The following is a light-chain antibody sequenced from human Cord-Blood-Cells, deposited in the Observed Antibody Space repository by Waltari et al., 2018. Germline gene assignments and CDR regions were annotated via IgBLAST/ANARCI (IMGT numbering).Light chain of an antibody. Sequence: QSALTQPASVSGSPGPSITISCTGTSSDVGGYNYFSWYQQHPGKAPKLMIYDVSNRPSGVSNRFSGSKSGNTASLTISGLQAEDEADYYCSSYTSSSTVVFGGGTKLTVL. CDR3: SSYTSSSTVV. J-gene: IGLJ2*01. CDR1: SSDVGGYNY. V-gene: IGLV2-14*01. CDR2: DVS.